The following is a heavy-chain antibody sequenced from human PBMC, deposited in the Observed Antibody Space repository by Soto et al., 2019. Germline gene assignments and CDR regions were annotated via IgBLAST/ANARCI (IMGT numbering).Heavy chain of an antibody. Sequence: EVQLLESGGGLVQPGGSLRLSCAASGFTFSSYAMTWVRQAPGKGLDWVSTISGSNNNTYYADSVKGRFTNSTDNSNNTLYLQMNSLRAEDTAVYYCAREYFEDFWGQGTLVTVSS. J-gene: IGHJ4*02. CDR2: ISGSNNNT. CDR3: AREYFEDF. V-gene: IGHV3-23*01. CDR1: GFTFSSYA. D-gene: IGHD2-8*01.